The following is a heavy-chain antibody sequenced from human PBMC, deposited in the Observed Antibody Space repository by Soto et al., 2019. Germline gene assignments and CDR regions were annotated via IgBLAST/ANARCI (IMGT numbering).Heavy chain of an antibody. CDR2: IIPILRMA. Sequence: QVQLVQSGAEVKMPGSSVKVSCTASGGTFTSYTFSWVRQVPGQGLEWMGRIIPILRMADFAQKFQGRGTINADESTSTVYMRLSRLRSEDTAVYYWATSYGSGSAHFDYWGQGTLVTVS. CDR3: ATSYGSGSAHFDY. V-gene: IGHV1-69*02. J-gene: IGHJ4*02. D-gene: IGHD3-10*01. CDR1: GGTFTSYT.